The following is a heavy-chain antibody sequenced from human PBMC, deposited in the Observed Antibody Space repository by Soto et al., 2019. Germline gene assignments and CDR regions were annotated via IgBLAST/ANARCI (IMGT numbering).Heavy chain of an antibody. V-gene: IGHV4-31*03. CDR2: IYYSVST. CDR1: GGSISSGGYY. D-gene: IGHD5-12*01. Sequence: SETLSLTCTVSGGSISSGGYYWSWILQHPGKGLEWIVYIYYSVSTYYNPSLKSRVTISVDTSKNHFPLKLSSVTAADTAVYYCARRGYSGYDLYYFAYWGQGTLVTVSS. J-gene: IGHJ4*02. CDR3: ARRGYSGYDLYYFAY.